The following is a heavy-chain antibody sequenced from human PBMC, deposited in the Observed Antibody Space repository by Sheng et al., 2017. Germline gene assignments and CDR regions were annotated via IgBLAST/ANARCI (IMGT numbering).Heavy chain of an antibody. CDR1: GGSFSGYY. D-gene: IGHD6-13*01. V-gene: IGHV4-34*01. CDR2: INHSGST. Sequence: QVQLQQWGAGLLKPSETLSLTCAVYGGSFSGYYWSWIRQPPGKGLEWIGEINHSGSTNYNPSLKSRVTISVDTSKNQFSLKLSSVTAADTAVYYCASSSWRIYYYYGMDVWGQGTTVTVSS. J-gene: IGHJ6*02. CDR3: ASSSWRIYYYYGMDV.